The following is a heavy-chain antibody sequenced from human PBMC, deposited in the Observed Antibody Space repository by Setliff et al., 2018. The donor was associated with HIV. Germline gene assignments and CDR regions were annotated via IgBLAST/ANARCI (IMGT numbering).Heavy chain of an antibody. D-gene: IGHD3-16*01. V-gene: IGHV3-7*01. CDR1: GFTFSSYW. CDR3: ATYSASYHAADK. CDR2: IKYDGSEK. Sequence: GGSLRLSCAASGFTFSSYWMSWVRQAPGKGLEWVANIKYDGSEKYYVGSVKGRFTISRDNAKNTLYLQMNSLRPEDAAVYFCATYSASYHAADKWGQGTLVTVSS. J-gene: IGHJ4*02.